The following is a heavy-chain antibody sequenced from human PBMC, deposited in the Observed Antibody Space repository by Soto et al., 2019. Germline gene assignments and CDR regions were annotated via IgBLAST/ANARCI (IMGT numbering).Heavy chain of an antibody. CDR1: GFSLSTYDMG. CDR3: AHAGDYDLLTFDH. CDR2: IYWDDDK. V-gene: IGHV2-5*02. D-gene: IGHD4-17*01. Sequence: QITLKESGPTLVRPAQTLTLTCDFSGFSLSTYDMGVAWIRQPPGKALEWLALIYWDDDKRYSPSLNDRLAISKDTSSNPVVLTITNMDPGDTATYFCAHAGDYDLLTFDHWGPGTLVTVSS. J-gene: IGHJ4*02.